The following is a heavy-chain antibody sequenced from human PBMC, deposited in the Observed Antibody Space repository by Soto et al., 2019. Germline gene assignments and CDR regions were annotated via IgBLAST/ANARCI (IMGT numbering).Heavy chain of an antibody. D-gene: IGHD2-8*01. J-gene: IGHJ4*02. CDR3: ARDLGPMVYAIGYYFDY. V-gene: IGHV1-18*04. Sequence: QVQLVQSGAEVKKPGASVKVSCKASGYTFASYGISWVRQAPGQGLEWMGWISAYNGNTNYAQKLQGRVTMTTDTSTSTANMELRSLRSDDTAVYYCARDLGPMVYAIGYYFDYWGQGTLVTVSS. CDR1: GYTFASYG. CDR2: ISAYNGNT.